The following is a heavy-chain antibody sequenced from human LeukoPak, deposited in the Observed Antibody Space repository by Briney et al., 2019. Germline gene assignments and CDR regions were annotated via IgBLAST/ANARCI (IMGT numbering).Heavy chain of an antibody. CDR2: IYPGDSDT. CDR1: GYSFTSYW. Sequence: GESLKISCKGSGYSFTSYWIGWVRQMPGKGLEWMGIIYPGDSDTRYSPSFQGQVTISADKSISTAYLQWSSLKASDTAMYYCARQSKDYYDSSGYEDFDYWGQGTLVTVSS. V-gene: IGHV5-51*01. CDR3: ARQSKDYYDSSGYEDFDY. D-gene: IGHD3-22*01. J-gene: IGHJ4*02.